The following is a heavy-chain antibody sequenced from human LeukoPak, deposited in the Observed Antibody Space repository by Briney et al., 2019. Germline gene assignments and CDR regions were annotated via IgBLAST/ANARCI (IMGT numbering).Heavy chain of an antibody. CDR3: ARGKSTRHGLDI. CDR1: GFTFSSYV. CDR2: VIDNGGFT. J-gene: IGHJ3*02. D-gene: IGHD2-2*01. V-gene: IGHV3-23*01. Sequence: GGSLRLSCAASGFTFSSYVITWVRQAPGKGLEWVTAVIDNGGFTYYADSVKGRFTISRDNSKDALYLQMNSLRVEDTAVYYCARGKSTRHGLDIWGQGTKVTVSS.